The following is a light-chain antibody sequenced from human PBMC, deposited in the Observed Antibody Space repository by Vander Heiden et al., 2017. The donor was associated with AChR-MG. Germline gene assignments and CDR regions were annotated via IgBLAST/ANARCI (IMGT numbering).Light chain of an antibody. CDR2: DAS. V-gene: IGKV1-5*01. Sequence: DIQMTQSPSTLSASVGDRVTITCRASQSISTWLAWYQQKPGKAPKLLIFDASSLESGVPSRFSGSRSGTEFTLTISSLQPDDFATYYCQQYNSDSPRRTFGQGTRVEIK. CDR3: QQYNSDSPRRT. CDR1: QSISTW. J-gene: IGKJ1*01.